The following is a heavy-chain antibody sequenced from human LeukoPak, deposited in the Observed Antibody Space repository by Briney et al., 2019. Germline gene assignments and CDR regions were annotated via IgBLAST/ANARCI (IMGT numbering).Heavy chain of an antibody. D-gene: IGHD6-6*01. CDR2: ISSRSSYI. CDR3: ARDLVAARLYYFDY. CDR1: GFTFSSYS. J-gene: IGHJ4*02. Sequence: GGSLRLSCAASGFTFSSYSMNWVRQAPGKGLEWVSSISSRSSYIYCADSVKGRFTISRDNAKNSLYLQMNSLRAEDTAVYYCARDLVAARLYYFDYWGQGTLVTVSS. V-gene: IGHV3-21*01.